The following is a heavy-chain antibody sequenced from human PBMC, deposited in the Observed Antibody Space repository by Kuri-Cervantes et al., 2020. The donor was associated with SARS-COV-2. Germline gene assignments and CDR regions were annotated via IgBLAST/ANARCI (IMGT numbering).Heavy chain of an antibody. J-gene: IGHJ6*02. CDR1: GGSISSGGYY. V-gene: IGHV4-31*03. Sequence: SETLSLTCTVSGGSISSGGYYWSWIRQHPGKGLEWIGYIYYSGSTYYNPSLKSRVTISVDTSKNQFSLKLSSVTAADTAMYYCARGVGAAVAGTLITIYYYYGMDVWGQGTTVTVSS. CDR3: ARGVGAAVAGTLITIYYYYGMDV. D-gene: IGHD6-19*01. CDR2: IYYSGST.